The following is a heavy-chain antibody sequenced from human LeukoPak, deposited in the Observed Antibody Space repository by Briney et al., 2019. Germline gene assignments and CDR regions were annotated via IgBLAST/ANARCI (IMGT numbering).Heavy chain of an antibody. CDR2: IYYSGST. CDR1: GGSISSYY. J-gene: IGHJ6*02. D-gene: IGHD3-16*01. CDR3: ARVLDYLGPIGMDV. V-gene: IGHV4-59*01. Sequence: PSETLSLTCTVSGGSISSYYWSWIRQPPGKGLEWIGYIYYSGSTNYNPSLKSRVTISVDTSKNQFSLKLSSVTAADTAVYYCARVLDYLGPIGMDVWGQGTTVTVSS.